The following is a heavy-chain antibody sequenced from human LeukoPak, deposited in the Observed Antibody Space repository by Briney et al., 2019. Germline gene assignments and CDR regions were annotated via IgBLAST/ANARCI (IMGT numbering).Heavy chain of an antibody. CDR2: ITGSGGRT. CDR3: ARIHGFSTGWYYFDY. CDR1: GFTFSSYA. D-gene: IGHD6-19*01. J-gene: IGHJ4*02. V-gene: IGHV3-23*01. Sequence: GGSLRLSCAASGFTFSSYAMNWVRQAPGKGLEWVSAITGSGGRTYYADSVKGRFTISRDNSKNTLYLQMNSLPAEDTAVYYCARIHGFSTGWYYFDYWGQGTLVTVSS.